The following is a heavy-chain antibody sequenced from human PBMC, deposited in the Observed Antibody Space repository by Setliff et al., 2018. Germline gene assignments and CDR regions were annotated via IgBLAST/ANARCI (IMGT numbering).Heavy chain of an antibody. CDR3: ARINWEASWDDYVWGSYRYTSFDY. D-gene: IGHD3-16*02. CDR2: ISYDGSNK. V-gene: IGHV3-30*19. J-gene: IGHJ4*02. CDR1: GFTFSSYG. Sequence: GGSLRLSCAASGFTFSSYGMHWVRQAPGKGLEWVAVISYDGSNKYYADSVKGRFTISRDNSKNTLYLQMNSLRAEDTAVYYCARINWEASWDDYVWGSYRYTSFDYWGQGTLVTVSS.